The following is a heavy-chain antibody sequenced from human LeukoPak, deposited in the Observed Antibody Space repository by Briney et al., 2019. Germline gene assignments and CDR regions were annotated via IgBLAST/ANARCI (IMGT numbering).Heavy chain of an antibody. CDR2: IYTSGSI. Sequence: SETLSLTCTVSGGSMSSYYWSWIRQPPGEGLEWIGYIYTSGSINYNPSLQSRVTISLDTSKNQISLKLSSVTAADTAVFYCARLGCSSTSCNRRNAFDIWGQGTMVTVSS. CDR1: GGSMSSYY. D-gene: IGHD2-2*02. V-gene: IGHV4-4*09. CDR3: ARLGCSSTSCNRRNAFDI. J-gene: IGHJ3*02.